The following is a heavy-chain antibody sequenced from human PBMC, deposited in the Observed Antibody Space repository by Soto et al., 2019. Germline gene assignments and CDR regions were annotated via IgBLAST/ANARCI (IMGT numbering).Heavy chain of an antibody. V-gene: IGHV1-8*01. CDR3: ARGGPDYGDDAFDI. Sequence: SVKVACKSSGYPLTGYDINLVRQATGQGLEWMGWMNPNSGNTGYAQKFQGRVTMTRNTSISTAYMELSSLRSEDTAVYYCARGGPDYGDDAFDIWGQGAMVTV. CDR2: MNPNSGNT. CDR1: GYPLTGYD. J-gene: IGHJ3*02. D-gene: IGHD4-17*01.